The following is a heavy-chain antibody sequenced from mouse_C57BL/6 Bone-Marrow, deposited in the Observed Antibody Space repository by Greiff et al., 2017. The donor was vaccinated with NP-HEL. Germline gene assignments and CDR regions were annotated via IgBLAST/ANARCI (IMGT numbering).Heavy chain of an antibody. Sequence: VKLVESGPELVKPGASVKISCKASGYSFTGYYMNWVKQSPEKSLEWIGEINPSTGGTTYNQKFKAKATLTVDKSSSTAYMQLKSLTSEDSAVYYCARKRKPYSSGYFFDYWGQGTTLTVSS. V-gene: IGHV1-42*01. CDR2: INPSTGGT. CDR3: ARKRKPYSSGYFFDY. D-gene: IGHD3-2*02. CDR1: GYSFTGYY. J-gene: IGHJ2*01.